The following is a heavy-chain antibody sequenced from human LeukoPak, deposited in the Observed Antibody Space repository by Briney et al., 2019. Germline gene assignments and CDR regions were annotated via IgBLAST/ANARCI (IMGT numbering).Heavy chain of an antibody. CDR1: GGSISSGGYY. CDR3: ARVGGDWFDP. D-gene: IGHD1-26*01. V-gene: IGHV4-31*03. Sequence: SETLSLICTVSGGSISSGGYYWSWIRQHPGKGLEWIGYIYYSGSTYYNPSLKSRVTISVDTSKNQFSLKLSSVTAADTAVYYCARVGGDWFDPWGQGTLVTVSS. CDR2: IYYSGST. J-gene: IGHJ5*02.